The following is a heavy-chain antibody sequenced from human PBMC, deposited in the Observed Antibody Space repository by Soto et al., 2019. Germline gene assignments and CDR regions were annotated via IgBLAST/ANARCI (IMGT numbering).Heavy chain of an antibody. J-gene: IGHJ6*02. CDR2: IYYSGST. V-gene: IGHV4-30-4*01. Sequence: QVQLQESGPGLVKPSQTLSLTCTVSGGSISSGDYYWSWIRQPPGKGLEWIGYIYYSGSTYYNPSLKSRVTISVDTSKNQCSLNLSSVTAADTAVYYCARVDIVAACMDVWGQGTTITVSS. CDR3: ARVDIVAACMDV. CDR1: GGSISSGDYY. D-gene: IGHD5-12*01.